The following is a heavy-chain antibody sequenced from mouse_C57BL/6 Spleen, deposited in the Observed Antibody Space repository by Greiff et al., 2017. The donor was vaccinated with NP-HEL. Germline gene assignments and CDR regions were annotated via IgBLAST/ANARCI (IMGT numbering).Heavy chain of an antibody. J-gene: IGHJ2*01. V-gene: IGHV1-5*01. Sequence: VQLQQSGTVLARPGASVKMSCKTSGYTFTSYWMHWVKQRPGQGLEWIGAIYPGNSDTSYNQKFKGKAKLTAVTSASTAYMELSSLTNEDSAVYYCTRGYDYEYYFDYWGQGTTLTVSS. CDR2: IYPGNSDT. D-gene: IGHD2-4*01. CDR1: GYTFTSYW. CDR3: TRGYDYEYYFDY.